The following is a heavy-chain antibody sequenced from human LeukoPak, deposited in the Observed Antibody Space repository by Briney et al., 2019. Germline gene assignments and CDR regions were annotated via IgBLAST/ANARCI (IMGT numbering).Heavy chain of an antibody. V-gene: IGHV1-69*01. CDR3: ASHRGHFDY. D-gene: IGHD1-14*01. J-gene: IGHJ4*02. CDR2: IIPIFGTA. Sequence: AXXXGGEWMGRIIPIFGTANYAQKFQGRVTITADESASTPYMELSSLRSEDTAVYYCASHRGHFDYWGQGTLVTVSS.